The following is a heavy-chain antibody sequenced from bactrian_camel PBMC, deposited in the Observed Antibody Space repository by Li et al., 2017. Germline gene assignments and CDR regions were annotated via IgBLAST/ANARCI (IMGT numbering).Heavy chain of an antibody. D-gene: IGHD1*01. CDR2: MDSDGNI. Sequence: HVQLVESGGGLVQPGESLRLSCVVSGAVLISYPVGWFRQAPGKEREGVAAMDSDGNINYVDSVKGRFTISRDNAKSTVFLQMNDLKPEDTAMYYCTATPPFVGGWHYWGQGTQVTVS. J-gene: IGHJ4*01. CDR3: TATPPFVGGWHY. CDR1: GAVLISYP. V-gene: IGHV3S53*01.